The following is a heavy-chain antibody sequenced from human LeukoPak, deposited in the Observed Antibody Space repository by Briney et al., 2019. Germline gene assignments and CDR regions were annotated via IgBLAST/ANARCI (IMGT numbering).Heavy chain of an antibody. J-gene: IGHJ4*02. CDR2: ISYDGSNK. D-gene: IGHD2-2*01. CDR1: GFTFSSYA. CDR3: ARDLEVVPAAMVGY. Sequence: PGGSLRLSCAASGFTFSSYAMHWVRQAPGKGLEGVAVISYDGSNKYYADSVKGRFTISRDNSKNTLYLQMNSLRAEDTAVYYCARDLEVVPAAMVGYWGQGTLVTVSS. V-gene: IGHV3-30-3*01.